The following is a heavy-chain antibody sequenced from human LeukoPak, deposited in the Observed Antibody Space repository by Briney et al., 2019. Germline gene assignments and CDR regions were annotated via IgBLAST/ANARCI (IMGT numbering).Heavy chain of an antibody. CDR1: GGSISSYY. CDR2: IYYSGST. J-gene: IGHJ2*01. D-gene: IGHD3-22*01. V-gene: IGHV4-59*01. Sequence: SETLSLTCTVSGGSISSYYWSWIRQPPGKGLEWIGYIYYSGSTNYNPSLKSRVTISVDTSKNRFSLKLSSVTAADTAVYYCARAYYYDSSGYSSYWHFDLWGRGTLVTVSS. CDR3: ARAYYYDSSGYSSYWHFDL.